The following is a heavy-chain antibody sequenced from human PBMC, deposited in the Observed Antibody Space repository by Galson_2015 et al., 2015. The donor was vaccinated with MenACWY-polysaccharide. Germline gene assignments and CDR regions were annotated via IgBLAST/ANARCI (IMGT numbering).Heavy chain of an antibody. D-gene: IGHD4-17*01. V-gene: IGHV5-51*01. Sequence: FQGQVTISADTSISTAYLQWSSLKASDTAVYYCARLSATGTVTFDYWGQGTLVTVSS. CDR3: ARLSATGTVTFDY. J-gene: IGHJ4*02.